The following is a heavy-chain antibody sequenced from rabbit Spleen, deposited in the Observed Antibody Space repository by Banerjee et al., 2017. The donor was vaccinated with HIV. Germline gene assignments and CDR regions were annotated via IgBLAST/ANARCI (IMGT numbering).Heavy chain of an antibody. V-gene: IGHV1S45*01. Sequence: QEQLEESGGDLVKPEGSLTLTCTASGFSFSSSYYMYWVRQAPGKGLEWIGCIYSSNIITWYATWAKGRVTISKTSSTTVTLQMTSLTAADTATYFCARDTSSSFSSYGMDLWGQGTLVTVS. D-gene: IGHD1-1*01. J-gene: IGHJ3*01. CDR1: GFSFSSSYY. CDR3: ARDTSSSFSSYGMDL. CDR2: IYSSNIIT.